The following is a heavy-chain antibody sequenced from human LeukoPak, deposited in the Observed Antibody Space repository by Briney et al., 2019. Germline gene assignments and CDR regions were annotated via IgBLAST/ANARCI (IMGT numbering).Heavy chain of an antibody. Sequence: PGRSLRLSCAASGFTFSSYAMSWVRQAPGKGLEWVSAIGGSGGRTYYADSVKGGFTISRDNSKDTLFLQMDSLRAEDRAVYYCAKIRSEVVVAATNYWGQGTLVSVSS. CDR3: AKIRSEVVVAATNY. V-gene: IGHV3-23*01. D-gene: IGHD2-15*01. CDR2: IGGSGGRT. CDR1: GFTFSSYA. J-gene: IGHJ4*02.